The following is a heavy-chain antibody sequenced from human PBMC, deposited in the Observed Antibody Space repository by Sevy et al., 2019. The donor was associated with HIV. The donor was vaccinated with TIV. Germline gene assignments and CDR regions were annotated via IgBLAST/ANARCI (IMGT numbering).Heavy chain of an antibody. Sequence: GGSLRLSCAASGFTFSSYAMHWVRQAPGKGLEWVAVISYDGSNKYYADSVKGRFTISRDNSKNTLDLQMNSLRAEDTAVYYCAREGYSSSWYVVPYGMDVWGQGTTVTVSS. CDR1: GFTFSSYA. V-gene: IGHV3-30-3*01. CDR3: AREGYSSSWYVVPYGMDV. D-gene: IGHD6-13*01. J-gene: IGHJ6*02. CDR2: ISYDGSNK.